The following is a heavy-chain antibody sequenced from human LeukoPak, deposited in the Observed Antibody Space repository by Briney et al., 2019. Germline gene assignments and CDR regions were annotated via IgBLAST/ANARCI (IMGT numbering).Heavy chain of an antibody. D-gene: IGHD3-3*01. Sequence: SETLSLTCAVYGGSFSGYYRSWIRQPPGKGLEWIGEINHSGSTNYNPSLKSRVTISVDTSKNQFSLKLSSVTAADTAVYYCARVPSHYDFWSGYYYYFDYWGQGTLVTVSS. V-gene: IGHV4-34*01. CDR1: GGSFSGYY. CDR2: INHSGST. CDR3: ARVPSHYDFWSGYYYYFDY. J-gene: IGHJ4*02.